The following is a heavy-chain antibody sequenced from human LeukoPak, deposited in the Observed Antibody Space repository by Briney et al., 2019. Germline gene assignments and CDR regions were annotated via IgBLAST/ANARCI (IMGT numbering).Heavy chain of an antibody. CDR1: GFTFSSYP. V-gene: IGHV3-23*01. D-gene: IGHD3-9*01. Sequence: GGSLRLSCAASGFTFSSYPMSWVRQAPGKGLEWVSAISGSGGSTYYADPVKGRFTISRDNSKNTLYLQMNSLRAEDTAVYYCAKDTYDILTYDYWGQGTLVTVSS. J-gene: IGHJ4*02. CDR2: ISGSGGST. CDR3: AKDTYDILTYDY.